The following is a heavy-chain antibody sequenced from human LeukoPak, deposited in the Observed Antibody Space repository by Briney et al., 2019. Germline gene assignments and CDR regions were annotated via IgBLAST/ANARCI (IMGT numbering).Heavy chain of an antibody. CDR2: INWNGGRT. D-gene: IGHD4-17*01. Sequence: PGGSLRLSCAASGFTFDDYGMSWVRQAPGKGLEWVSGINWNGGRTGYVDSVKGRFTISRDNAKNSLYLQMNSLRAEDTALYYCARDYGDLPARVPYFDYWGQGTLVTVSS. V-gene: IGHV3-20*04. CDR1: GFTFDDYG. CDR3: ARDYGDLPARVPYFDY. J-gene: IGHJ4*02.